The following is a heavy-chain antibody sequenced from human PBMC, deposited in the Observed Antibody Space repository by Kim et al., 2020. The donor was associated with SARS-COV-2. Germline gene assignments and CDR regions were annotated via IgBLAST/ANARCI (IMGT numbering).Heavy chain of an antibody. CDR2: IYPGDSET. Sequence: GESLKISCKASGYTFTNYWIGWVRHMPGKGLEWTAIIYPGDSETRYSPSVQGQVTISVDKSTSTADLQWSSLKASDTAKYYCARLGNCYDSGSNYKTSGDAFDMWGQGTIVTISS. CDR1: GYTFTNYW. CDR3: ARLGNCYDSGSNYKTSGDAFDM. J-gene: IGHJ3*02. V-gene: IGHV5-51*01. D-gene: IGHD3-10*01.